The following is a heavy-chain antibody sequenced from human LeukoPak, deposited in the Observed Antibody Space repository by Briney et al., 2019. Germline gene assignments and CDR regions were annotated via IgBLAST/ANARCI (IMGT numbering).Heavy chain of an antibody. V-gene: IGHV4-59*01. CDR2: IYYSGST. J-gene: IGHJ4*02. CDR3: ASTRY. CDR1: GGSIRSYY. D-gene: IGHD1-14*01. Sequence: SETLSLTCTVSGGSIRSYYWSWIRQPPGKELEWIGYIYYSGSTNYNPSLKSRVTISVDTSKNQFSLKLSSVTAADTAVYYCASTRYWGQGTLVTVSS.